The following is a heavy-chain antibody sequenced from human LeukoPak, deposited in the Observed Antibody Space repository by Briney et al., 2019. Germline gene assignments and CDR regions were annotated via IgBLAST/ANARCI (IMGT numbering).Heavy chain of an antibody. Sequence: GGSLRLSCATSGFTFSSIWMSWVRQAPGKGLEWVANIKHDGSETNYVDSVKGRFTISRDNAKNSLHLQMNSLRVEDTAVYYCAKNGGPHGMDVWGQGPTVTVSS. D-gene: IGHD3-16*01. CDR2: IKHDGSET. CDR1: GFTFSSIW. V-gene: IGHV3-7*02. J-gene: IGHJ6*02. CDR3: AKNGGPHGMDV.